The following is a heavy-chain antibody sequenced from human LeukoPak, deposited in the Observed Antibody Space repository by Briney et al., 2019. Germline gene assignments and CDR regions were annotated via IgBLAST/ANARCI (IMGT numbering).Heavy chain of an antibody. CDR1: GGSFSGYY. D-gene: IGHD3-9*01. J-gene: IGHJ4*02. CDR3: ARHRAYYDILTGPHYYFDY. V-gene: IGHV4-34*01. Sequence: PSETLSLTCAVYGGSFSGYYWSWIRQPPGKGLEWIGEINHSGSTNYNPSLKSRVTISVDTSKNQFSLKLSSVTAADTAVYYCARHRAYYDILTGPHYYFDYWGQGTLVTVSS. CDR2: INHSGST.